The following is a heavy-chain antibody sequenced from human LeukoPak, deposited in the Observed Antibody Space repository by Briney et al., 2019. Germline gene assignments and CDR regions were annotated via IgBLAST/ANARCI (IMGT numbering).Heavy chain of an antibody. CDR1: GGTFNSYT. CDR3: ARGPRDVVIKELVDY. V-gene: IGHV1-69*08. CDR2: IIPSLGGA. Sequence: SVKVSRKASGGTFNSYTFSWARQAPGQGLQWMGRIIPSLGGANYAQEFQGRVTITADKATSTLYMELSSLRFEDTAVYYCARGPRDVVIKELVDYWGQGTLVTVSS. D-gene: IGHD3-22*01. J-gene: IGHJ4*02.